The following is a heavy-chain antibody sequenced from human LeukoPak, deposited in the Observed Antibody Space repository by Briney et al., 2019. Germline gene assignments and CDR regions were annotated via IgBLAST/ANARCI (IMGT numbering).Heavy chain of an antibody. Sequence: VASVTVSCMASGYTFTGHYIHWVRQAPGQGLEWMGWIHPNSGGTNYAQKFQGRVTMTWDTAISTAYKELSRLRSDDTAVYYCARASWGYSYGYHGMDVWGQGTTVTVSS. V-gene: IGHV1-2*02. CDR2: IHPNSGGT. J-gene: IGHJ6*02. CDR3: ARASWGYSYGYHGMDV. D-gene: IGHD5-18*01. CDR1: GYTFTGHY.